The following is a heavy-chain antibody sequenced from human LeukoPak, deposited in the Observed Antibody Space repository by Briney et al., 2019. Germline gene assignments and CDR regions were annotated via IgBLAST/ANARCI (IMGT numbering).Heavy chain of an antibody. J-gene: IGHJ4*02. D-gene: IGHD6-13*01. CDR1: GFTFSSYA. CDR3: AKDRAAAGTDY. Sequence: PGGSLRLSCAASGFTFSSYAMSWVRQAPGKGLEWVSAISDSGGSRYSADSVKGRFTISRDNSKNTLYLQMNSLRAEDTAVYYCAKDRAAAGTDYWGQGTLVTVSS. V-gene: IGHV3-23*01. CDR2: ISDSGGSR.